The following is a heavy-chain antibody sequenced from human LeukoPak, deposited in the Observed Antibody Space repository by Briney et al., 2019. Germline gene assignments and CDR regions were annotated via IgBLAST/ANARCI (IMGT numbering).Heavy chain of an antibody. CDR3: ARVLRGYSGYGPYYYMDV. D-gene: IGHD5-12*01. CDR1: GGSFSGYY. J-gene: IGHJ6*03. Sequence: PSETLSFTCAVYGGSFSGYYWSWIRQPPGKGLEWIGEINHSGSTNYNPSLKSRVTISVDTSKNQFSLKLSSVTAADTAVYYCARVLRGYSGYGPYYYMDVWGRGTTVTISS. CDR2: INHSGST. V-gene: IGHV4-34*01.